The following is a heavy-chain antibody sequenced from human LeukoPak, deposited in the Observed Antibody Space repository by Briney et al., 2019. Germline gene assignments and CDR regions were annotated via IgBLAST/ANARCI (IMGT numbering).Heavy chain of an antibody. D-gene: IGHD3-10*01. CDR1: GFTFSSYV. Sequence: GGSLRLSCAASGFTFSSYVINWVRQAPGKGLERVSAITGSGGDTYYADSVKGRFTISRDNSKNTLLLQMNSLRAEDTAVYYCSKDHRGYGSGSYYHYFYMDVWGKGTTVTVSS. CDR3: SKDHRGYGSGSYYHYFYMDV. V-gene: IGHV3-23*01. J-gene: IGHJ6*03. CDR2: ITGSGGDT.